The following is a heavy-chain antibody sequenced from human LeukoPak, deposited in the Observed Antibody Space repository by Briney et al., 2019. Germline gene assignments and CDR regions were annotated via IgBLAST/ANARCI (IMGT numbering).Heavy chain of an antibody. CDR1: GDTFTSYA. J-gene: IGHJ5*02. V-gene: IGHV1-3*01. Sequence: ASVKVSCKASGDTFTSYAMHWVRQAPGQRLEWMGWINAGNGNTKYSQKFQGRVTITRDTSASTAYMELSSLRSEDTAVYYCARVTGRSGWYWDWFDPWGQGTLVTVSS. CDR3: ARVTGRSGWYWDWFDP. CDR2: INAGNGNT. D-gene: IGHD6-19*01.